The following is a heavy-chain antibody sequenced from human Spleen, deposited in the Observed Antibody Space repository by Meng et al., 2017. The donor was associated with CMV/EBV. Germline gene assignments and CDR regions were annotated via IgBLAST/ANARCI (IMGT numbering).Heavy chain of an antibody. V-gene: IGHV1-18*01. J-gene: IGHJ6*02. CDR2: ISAYNGNT. CDR1: GYTFTSYG. CDR3: ARGEEVAGTKYYYSGMDV. D-gene: IGHD6-19*01. Sequence: ASVKVSCKASGYTFTSYGISWVRQAPGQGLEWMGWISAYNGNTNYAQKLQGRVTMTTDTSTSTAYMELRSLRSDDTAVYYCARGEEVAGTKYYYSGMDVWGQGTTVTVSS.